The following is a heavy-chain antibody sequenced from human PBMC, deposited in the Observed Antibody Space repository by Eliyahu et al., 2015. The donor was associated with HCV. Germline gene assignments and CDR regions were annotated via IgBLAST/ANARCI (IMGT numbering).Heavy chain of an antibody. Sequence: QLQLQESGPGLVKPSETLSLTCTVSGGSISSSSYYWGWIRQPPGKGLEWIGSIYYSGSTYYNPSLKSRVTISVDTSKNQFSLKLSSVTAADTAVYYCARLERELLDAADYWGQGTLVTVSS. V-gene: IGHV4-39*01. CDR3: ARLERELLDAADY. D-gene: IGHD1-26*01. CDR1: GGSISSSSYY. CDR2: IYYSGST. J-gene: IGHJ4*02.